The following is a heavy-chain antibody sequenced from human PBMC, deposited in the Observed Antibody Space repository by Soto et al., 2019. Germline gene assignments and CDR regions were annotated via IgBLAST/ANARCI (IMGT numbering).Heavy chain of an antibody. V-gene: IGHV1-69*12. CDR1: GGTFSSYA. D-gene: IGHD4-17*01. Sequence: QVQLVQSGAEVKKPGSSVKVSCKASGGTFSSYAISWVQQAPGQGLEWMGGIIPIFGTANYAQKFQGRVTITADESTSTAYMELSSLRSEDTAVYYCARPHMTTVTIGGYYGMDVWGQGTTVTVSS. CDR2: IIPIFGTA. J-gene: IGHJ6*02. CDR3: ARPHMTTVTIGGYYGMDV.